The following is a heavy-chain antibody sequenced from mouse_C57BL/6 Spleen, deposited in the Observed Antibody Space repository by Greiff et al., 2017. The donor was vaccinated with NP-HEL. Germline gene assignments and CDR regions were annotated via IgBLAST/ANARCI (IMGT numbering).Heavy chain of an antibody. CDR1: GYSITSDY. V-gene: IGHV3-8*01. CDR2: ISYSGST. D-gene: IGHD2-3*01. Sequence: EVKLLESGPGLAKPSQTLSLTCSVTGYSITSDYWNWIRKFPGNKLEYMGYISYSGSTYYNPSLKSRISITRDTSKNQYYLQLKSVSTEDTATYCCARGGVDGYSWYFDVWGTGTTVTVSS. CDR3: ARGGVDGYSWYFDV. J-gene: IGHJ1*03.